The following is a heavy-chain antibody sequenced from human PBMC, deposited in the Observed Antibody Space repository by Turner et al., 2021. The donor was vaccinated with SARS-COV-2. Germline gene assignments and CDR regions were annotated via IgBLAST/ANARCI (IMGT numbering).Heavy chain of an antibody. J-gene: IGHJ6*02. CDR3: ATSLVVVTDTSQGQKYYYDYGMDV. CDR2: VEPEDGET. D-gene: IGHD2-21*02. Sequence: QLQLVQSGAELKKPGASVQFSCKVSGYTLIALSIHWVRQAPGKGLEWMGGVEPEDGETIYEQKFQGRVTMTEDTATDTAYMELSSLRSEDTAVYYCATSLVVVTDTSQGQKYYYDYGMDVWGQGTTVTVSS. CDR1: GYTLIALS. V-gene: IGHV1-24*01.